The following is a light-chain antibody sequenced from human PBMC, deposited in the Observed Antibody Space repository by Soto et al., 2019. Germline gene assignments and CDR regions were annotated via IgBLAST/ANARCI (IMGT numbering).Light chain of an antibody. V-gene: IGLV1-44*01. CDR3: ATWDDSLSRPV. CDR1: SSNIGSNT. CDR2: SNN. Sequence: QSVLTQPPSASGTPGQRVTISCSGSSSNIGSNTVNWYQQLPGTAPKLLIYSNNQRPSGVPDRFSCSKSGTSMCLAISELQSEAEDDDYCATWDDSLSRPVFGGGTKLTVL. J-gene: IGLJ2*01.